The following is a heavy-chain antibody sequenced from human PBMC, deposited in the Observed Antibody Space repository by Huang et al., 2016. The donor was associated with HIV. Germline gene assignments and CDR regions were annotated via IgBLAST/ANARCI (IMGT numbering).Heavy chain of an antibody. CDR2: ISGSGSST. D-gene: IGHD3-3*01. Sequence: EVQLLESGGGLVQPGGSLRLSCAASIFTFSTSAMSWVRKAPGEGLEWVSGISGSGSSTYYADSVKGRFTISRDNSRNTLYLQMKSLRVEDTAIYYCAKGSERSLTGPKYQYYFDYWGQGTLVTVSS. CDR3: AKGSERSLTGPKYQYYFDY. V-gene: IGHV3-23*01. CDR1: IFTFSTSA. J-gene: IGHJ4*02.